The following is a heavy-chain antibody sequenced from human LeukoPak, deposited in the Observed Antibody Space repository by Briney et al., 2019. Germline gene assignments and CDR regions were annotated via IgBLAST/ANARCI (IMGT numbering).Heavy chain of an antibody. Sequence: GGSLRLSCAASGFTFSSYWMSWARQAPGKGLEWVANIKQDGSEKYYVDSVKGRFTISRDNAKNSLYLQMNSLRAEDTAVYYCARRVGKWLRFNYFDYWGQGTLVTVSS. V-gene: IGHV3-7*01. CDR3: ARRVGKWLRFNYFDY. CDR2: IKQDGSEK. CDR1: GFTFSSYW. D-gene: IGHD5-12*01. J-gene: IGHJ4*02.